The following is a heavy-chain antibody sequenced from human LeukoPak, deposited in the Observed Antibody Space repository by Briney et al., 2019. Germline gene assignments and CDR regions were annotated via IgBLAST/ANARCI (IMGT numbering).Heavy chain of an antibody. CDR3: ASFEGSSSSSDAFDI. V-gene: IGHV4-34*01. J-gene: IGHJ3*02. Sequence: AETLSLTCAVYGGSFSGYYWSWIRQPPGKWLEWIGEINQSGSTNYNPSLKSRVTISVDTSKNQFSLKLSSVTAADTAVYYCASFEGSSSSSDAFDIWGQGTMVTVSS. D-gene: IGHD6-6*01. CDR1: GGSFSGYY. CDR2: INQSGST.